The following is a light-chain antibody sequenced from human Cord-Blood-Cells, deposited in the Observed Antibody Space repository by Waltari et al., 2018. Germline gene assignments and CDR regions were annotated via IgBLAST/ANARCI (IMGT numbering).Light chain of an antibody. CDR1: SSNIGSNY. CDR3: AAWDDSLSGWV. Sequence: QSVLTQPPSASGTPGQRVTISCSGSSSNIGSNYVYWYQQLPGTAPKLHIYRNNPRPSGVPDRFSGSTSGTSASLAIRGLRSEDEADYYCAAWDDSLSGWVFGGGTKLTVL. CDR2: RNN. V-gene: IGLV1-47*01. J-gene: IGLJ3*02.